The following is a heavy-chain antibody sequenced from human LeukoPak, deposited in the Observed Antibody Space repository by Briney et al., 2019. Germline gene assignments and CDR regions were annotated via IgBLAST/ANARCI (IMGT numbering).Heavy chain of an antibody. J-gene: IGHJ4*02. D-gene: IGHD3-22*01. Sequence: GGSLKLFCAASGFTFSASAMHWVRQASGKGLEWVGRIRTKTNNFATAYAASVKGRFTVSRDDSKNTAYLQMNSLKTEDTAVYYCTRLLDYNGYYYGAFDYWGQGTLVTVSS. CDR3: TRLLDYNGYYYGAFDY. V-gene: IGHV3-73*01. CDR1: GFTFSASA. CDR2: IRTKTNNFAT.